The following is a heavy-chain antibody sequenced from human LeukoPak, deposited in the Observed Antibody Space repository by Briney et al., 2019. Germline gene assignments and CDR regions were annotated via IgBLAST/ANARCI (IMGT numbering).Heavy chain of an antibody. CDR2: INPSGGST. CDR3: ARDVVRGYSGYGRYFDY. D-gene: IGHD5-12*01. V-gene: IGHV1-46*01. J-gene: IGHJ4*02. CDR1: GYTFTSYY. Sequence: ASVKVSCKASGYTFTSYYMHWVRQAPGQGLEWMGIINPSGGSTSYAQKFQGRVTMIRDTSTSTVYMELSSLRSEDTAVYYCARDVVRGYSGYGRYFDYWGQGTLVTVSS.